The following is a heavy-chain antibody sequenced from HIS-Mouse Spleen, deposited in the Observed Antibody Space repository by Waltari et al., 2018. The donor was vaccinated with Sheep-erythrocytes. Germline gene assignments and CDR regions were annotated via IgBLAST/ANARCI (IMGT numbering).Heavy chain of an antibody. J-gene: IGHJ4*02. CDR2: INHSGST. CDR3: ARGGRRTGFDY. Sequence: QVQLQQWGAGLLKPSETLSLTCAVYAGSFSGYYWSWIRRPQGKGREWIGEINHSGSTNYNPSLKSRVTISVDTSKNQFSLKLSSVTAADTAVYYCARGGRRTGFDYWGQGTLVTVSS. CDR1: AGSFSGYY. D-gene: IGHD3-9*01. V-gene: IGHV4-34*01.